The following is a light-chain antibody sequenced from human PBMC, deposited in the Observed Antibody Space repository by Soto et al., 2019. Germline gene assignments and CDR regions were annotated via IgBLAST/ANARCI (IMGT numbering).Light chain of an antibody. CDR1: QSVSSY. J-gene: IGKJ2*01. CDR3: QQRSNWPPIMYT. CDR2: DAS. V-gene: IGKV3-11*01. Sequence: EIVLTQSPATLSLSPGESATLSCRASQSVSSYLAWYQQKPGQAPRLLIYDASNRATGIPARFSGSGSGTDFTLTISSLEPEDFAVYYCQQRSNWPPIMYTFGQGTKRAIK.